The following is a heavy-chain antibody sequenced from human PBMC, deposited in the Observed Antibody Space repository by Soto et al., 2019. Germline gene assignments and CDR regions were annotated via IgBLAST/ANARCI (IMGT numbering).Heavy chain of an antibody. J-gene: IGHJ4*02. D-gene: IGHD3-9*01. CDR1: GGAINYHY. CDR3: ARVRTGYFDY. V-gene: IGHV4-59*11. Sequence: SETLSLTCTLSGGAINYHYWSFIRQPPGKGLEWIGYIYYNGNTNYNPSLESRVTISVDRSRNQFSLRLTSLTAADTAVYYCARVRTGYFDYWGRGALVTVSS. CDR2: IYYNGNT.